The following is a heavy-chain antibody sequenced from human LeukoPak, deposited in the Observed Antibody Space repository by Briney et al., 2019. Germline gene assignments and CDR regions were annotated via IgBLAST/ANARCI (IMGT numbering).Heavy chain of an antibody. CDR1: GFPVDVYC. V-gene: IGHV3-9*01. CDR3: AKYIGISIWFGDY. CDR2: ISWKSDSI. Sequence: GGSLRLSYAAAGFPVDVYCTRSARQAPGKGLEWVSSISWKSDSIAYADSVRGRFTISRDNAKNSLYLQMNSLRAENTTVYYCAKYIGISIWFGDYWGQGTLDTVSS. J-gene: IGHJ4*02. D-gene: IGHD3-10*01.